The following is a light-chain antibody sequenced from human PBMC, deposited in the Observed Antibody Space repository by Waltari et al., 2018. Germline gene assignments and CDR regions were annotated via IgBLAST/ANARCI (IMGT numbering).Light chain of an antibody. V-gene: IGLV1-47*01. J-gene: IGLJ1*01. CDR3: ASWDDSLRGV. CDR1: RPNIGSNY. Sequence: QSVLTHPPSASGTSGQRVTNSCSGRRPNIGSNYVSWYQKLPVTAPNLLFCRNHARPSGIPDRFSGSKSGTSASLAISGLRSEDEADYYCASWDDSLRGVFGTGTKVTVL. CDR2: RNH.